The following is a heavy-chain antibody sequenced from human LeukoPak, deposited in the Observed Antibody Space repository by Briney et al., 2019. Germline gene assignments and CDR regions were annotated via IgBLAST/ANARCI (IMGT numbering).Heavy chain of an antibody. CDR1: GYTFTDYY. J-gene: IGHJ5*02. CDR3: TREARVGNWFDP. V-gene: IGHV1-2*02. Sequence: EASVKVSCKASGYTFTDYYIHWVRQAPGQGLVWMGWINPDNGGTNYAQKFQSRVTMTRDTSIRTVYMDLSRLRSDDTAVFYCTREARVGNWFDPWGQGTQVTVSS. D-gene: IGHD2-2*01. CDR2: INPDNGGT.